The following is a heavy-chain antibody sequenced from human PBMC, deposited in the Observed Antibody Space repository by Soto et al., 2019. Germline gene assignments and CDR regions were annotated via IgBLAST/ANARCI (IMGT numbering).Heavy chain of an antibody. CDR3: ARGMPGAGMVTPFDS. V-gene: IGHV3-53*01. D-gene: IGHD5-18*01. J-gene: IGHJ4*02. CDR2: IDSDGST. Sequence: EVQLVESGGGLIQPGGSLRLSCAASGFTVSSNYMSWVRQAPGKGLEWVSLIDSDGSTYYADSVKGRFTISRDNSKNTLYLQMNSLRAEDTAVYYCARGMPGAGMVTPFDSGGQGTLVTVSS. CDR1: GFTVSSNY.